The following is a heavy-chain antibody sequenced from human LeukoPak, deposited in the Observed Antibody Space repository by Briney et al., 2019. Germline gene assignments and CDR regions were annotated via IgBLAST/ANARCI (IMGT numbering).Heavy chain of an antibody. CDR3: ARHVFLLDLY. D-gene: IGHD3-3*01. CDR2: VSTSGST. Sequence: PSETLSLTCTVSGGSIISGSYYWNWIRQPAGKGLEWIGRVSTSGSTNYNPSLKSRVTISVDTSKNQFSLKLSSVTAADTAVYYCARHVFLLDLYWGQGTLVTVSS. CDR1: GGSIISGSYY. V-gene: IGHV4-61*02. J-gene: IGHJ4*02.